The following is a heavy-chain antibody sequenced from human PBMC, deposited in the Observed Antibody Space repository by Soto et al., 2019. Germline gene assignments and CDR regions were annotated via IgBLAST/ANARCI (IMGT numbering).Heavy chain of an antibody. CDR3: ARVARNGANRGFGYFDY. D-gene: IGHD3-16*01. CDR1: GGSISSYY. V-gene: IGHV4-59*01. Sequence: SETLSLTCTVSGGSISSYYWSWIRQPPGKGLEWIGYIYYSGSTNYNPSLKSRVTISVDRSKNQFSLNLSSVTAADTAVYYCARVARNGANRGFGYFDYWGQGTLVTVSS. J-gene: IGHJ4*02. CDR2: IYYSGST.